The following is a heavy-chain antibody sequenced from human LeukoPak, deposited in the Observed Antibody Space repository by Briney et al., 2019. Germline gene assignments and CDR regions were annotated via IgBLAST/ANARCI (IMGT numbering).Heavy chain of an antibody. Sequence: PGGSLRLSCAASGFTFTDFWMHWVRQAPGGGLVWVSRVKGDEISTLYADPVKGRFTISRDNAKNTLYLQMNSLRADDTALYYCATGPYSAFEMWGQGTMVTVSS. V-gene: IGHV3-74*01. D-gene: IGHD2-21*01. CDR3: ATGPYSAFEM. CDR1: GFTFTDFW. J-gene: IGHJ3*02. CDR2: VKGDEIST.